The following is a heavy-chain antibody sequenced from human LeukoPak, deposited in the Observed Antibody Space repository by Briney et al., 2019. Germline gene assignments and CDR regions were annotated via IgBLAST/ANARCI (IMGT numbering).Heavy chain of an antibody. J-gene: IGHJ3*02. D-gene: IGHD6-13*01. CDR1: GYTFTSYG. CDR3: AIEGGSSWPDSAFDI. CDR2: ISAYSGNT. Sequence: ASVKVSCKASGYTFTSYGFHWVRQAPGQGLECMGWISAYSGNTNYAQKLRGRVTLTTDTSTSTAYMELRSLRSDDTAVFYCAIEGGSSWPDSAFDIWGQGTMVTVSS. V-gene: IGHV1-18*01.